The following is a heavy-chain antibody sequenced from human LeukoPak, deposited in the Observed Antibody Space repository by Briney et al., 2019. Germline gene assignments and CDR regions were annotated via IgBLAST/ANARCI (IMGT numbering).Heavy chain of an antibody. Sequence: SSETLSLTCTVSGDSFSYFYWSWIRQPPGKGLEWIGYIYNSGSTNYNPSLKSRVTISLDTSKNQFSLKLSSVTAADTAVYCCARGVVAAAGRTFDFWGQGTLVTVSS. CDR3: ARGVVAAAGRTFDF. D-gene: IGHD6-13*01. CDR1: GDSFSYFY. J-gene: IGHJ4*02. CDR2: IYNSGST. V-gene: IGHV4-59*01.